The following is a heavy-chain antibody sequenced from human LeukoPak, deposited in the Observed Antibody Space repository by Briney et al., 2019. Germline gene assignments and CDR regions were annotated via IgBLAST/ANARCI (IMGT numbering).Heavy chain of an antibody. CDR1: GVSITTYY. CDR2: IYHSGST. Sequence: SETLSLTCTVSGVSITTYYWSWIRQPPGKGLEWIGYIYHSGSTNYNPSLKSRVTISVDTSKNQFSLKLSSVTAADTAVYYCARSIGDAFDIWGQGTMVTVSS. CDR3: ARSIGDAFDI. D-gene: IGHD6-6*01. J-gene: IGHJ3*02. V-gene: IGHV4-59*13.